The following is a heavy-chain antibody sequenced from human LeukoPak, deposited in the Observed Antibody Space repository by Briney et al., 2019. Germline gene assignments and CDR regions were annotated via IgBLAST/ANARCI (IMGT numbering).Heavy chain of an antibody. Sequence: ASVKVSCKASGYTFTDNYIHWVRQAPGQGLEWMGRVNPDSGGINYAQKFQGRVTMTRDTSIKTAFVELRRLRSDDTATYYCARAQNYHDRSGYSDDTFDVWGHGTMITVSS. D-gene: IGHD3-22*01. CDR1: GYTFTDNY. CDR3: ARAQNYHDRSGYSDDTFDV. V-gene: IGHV1-2*06. J-gene: IGHJ3*01. CDR2: VNPDSGGI.